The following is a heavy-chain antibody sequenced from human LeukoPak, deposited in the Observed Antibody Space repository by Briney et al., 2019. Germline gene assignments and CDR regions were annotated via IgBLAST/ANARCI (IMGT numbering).Heavy chain of an antibody. Sequence: GGSLRLSCAASGFTLSTYDMHWVRQGPGEGLEWVAAVGTSGHTFYPDSVKGQFTIPRENARNSVYLQTNSLRAGDTAVYYCVRSFYGDHPYWGQGTLVTVSS. CDR2: VGTSGHT. V-gene: IGHV3-13*01. CDR3: VRSFYGDHPY. J-gene: IGHJ4*02. D-gene: IGHD4-17*01. CDR1: GFTLSTYD.